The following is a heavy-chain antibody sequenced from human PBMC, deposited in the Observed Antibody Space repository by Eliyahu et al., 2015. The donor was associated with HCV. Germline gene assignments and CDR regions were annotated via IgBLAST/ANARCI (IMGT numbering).Heavy chain of an antibody. Sequence: EVQLLESGGGLVQPGGSLRLSCAAXXXTFSGXXMTWVRQAPGKGLEWVSGISASGGSTYYADSVKGRFTISRDNSKNTLSLQMNSLRVEDTAVYYCATLGGGLYPDYWGQGTLVTVSS. V-gene: IGHV3-23*01. J-gene: IGHJ4*02. CDR2: ISASGGST. CDR1: XXTFSGXX. CDR3: ATLGGGLYPDY. D-gene: IGHD2-2*01.